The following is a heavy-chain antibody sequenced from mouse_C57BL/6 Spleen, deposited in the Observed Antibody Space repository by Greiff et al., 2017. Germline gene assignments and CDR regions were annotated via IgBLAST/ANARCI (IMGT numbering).Heavy chain of an antibody. D-gene: IGHD2-4*01. CDR3: ARDYDYDEDYAMDY. J-gene: IGHJ4*01. Sequence: QVHVKQPGAELVKPGASVKVSCKASGYTFTSYWMHWVKQRPGQGLEWIGRIHPSDSGTNYNQKFKGKATLTVDKSSSTAYMQLSSLTSEYSAVYYCARDYDYDEDYAMDYWGQGTSVTVSS. CDR2: IHPSDSGT. CDR1: GYTFTSYW. V-gene: IGHV1-74*01.